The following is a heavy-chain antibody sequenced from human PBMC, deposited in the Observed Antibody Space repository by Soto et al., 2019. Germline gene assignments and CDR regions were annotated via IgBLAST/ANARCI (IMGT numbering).Heavy chain of an antibody. V-gene: IGHV4-39*01. D-gene: IGHD5-18*01. Sequence: QLQLQESGPGLVKPSETLSLTCTVSGGSIGSSSYYWGWIRQPPGKGLEWIGSIYYSGSTYYNPSLKRRVTISVDTSKNQSSLRRSSVTAADTAVYYCARHLPGGYSYAIVVWFDPWGQGTLVTVSS. CDR3: ARHLPGGYSYAIVVWFDP. CDR2: IYYSGST. J-gene: IGHJ5*02. CDR1: GGSIGSSSYY.